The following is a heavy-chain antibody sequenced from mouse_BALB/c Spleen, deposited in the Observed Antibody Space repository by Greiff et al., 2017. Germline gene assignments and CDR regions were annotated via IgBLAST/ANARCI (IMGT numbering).Heavy chain of an antibody. CDR1: GFTFSSYA. J-gene: IGHJ3*01. Sequence: EVQGVESGGGLVKPGGSLKISCAASGFTFSSYAMSWVRQTPEKRLEWVATISSGGSYTYYPDSVKGRFTISRDNAKNTLYLQMSSLRSEDTAMYYCARDGWFAYWGQGTLVTVSA. CDR3: ARDGWFAY. D-gene: IGHD2-3*01. V-gene: IGHV5-9-3*01. CDR2: ISSGGSYT.